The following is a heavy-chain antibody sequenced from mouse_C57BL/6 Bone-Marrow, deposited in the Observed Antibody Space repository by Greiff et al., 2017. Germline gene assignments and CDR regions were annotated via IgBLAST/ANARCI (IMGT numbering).Heavy chain of an antibody. CDR1: GSTFTSYW. CDR3: ARGSMSYYGSSYVAY. D-gene: IGHD1-1*01. CDR2: INPSTGGT. J-gene: IGHJ3*01. Sequence: VQLQQPGTELVKPGASVKLSCKASGSTFTSYWMHWVKQRPGQGLEWIGNINPSTGGTNYNEKFKSKATLTVDKSSSTAYMQLSSLTAEDSAVYYCARGSMSYYGSSYVAYGGQGTLVTVSA. V-gene: IGHV1-53*01.